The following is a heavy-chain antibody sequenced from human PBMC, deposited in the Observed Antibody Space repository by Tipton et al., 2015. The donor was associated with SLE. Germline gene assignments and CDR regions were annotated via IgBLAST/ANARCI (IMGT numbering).Heavy chain of an antibody. CDR3: ARRDLSGYSY. Sequence: LSLTCAVYGGSFSGYYWSWIRQPPGKGLEWIGEINHSGSTNYNPSLKSRVTMSLDTSKNQFSLKLSSVTAADTAVYYCARRDLSGYSYWGQGTLVTFSS. CDR1: GGSFSGYY. V-gene: IGHV4-34*01. J-gene: IGHJ4*02. CDR2: INHSGST. D-gene: IGHD5-18*01.